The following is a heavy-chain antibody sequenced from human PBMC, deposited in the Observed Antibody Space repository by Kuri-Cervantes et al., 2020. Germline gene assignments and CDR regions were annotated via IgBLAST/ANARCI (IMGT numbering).Heavy chain of an antibody. CDR2: ISSGGSTI. V-gene: IGHV3-48*01. J-gene: IGHJ6*03. Sequence: GESLKISCVASGFTLRGYGMNWVRQAPGKGLEWVSYISSGGSTIYYADFVKGRFTISRDNAKNSLYLQMNSLRAEDTAVYYCARNYYYMDVWGKGTTVTVSS. CDR3: ARNYYYMDV. CDR1: GFTLRGYG.